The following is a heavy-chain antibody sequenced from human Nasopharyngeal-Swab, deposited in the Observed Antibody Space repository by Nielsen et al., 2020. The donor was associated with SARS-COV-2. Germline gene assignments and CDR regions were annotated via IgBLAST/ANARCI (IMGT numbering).Heavy chain of an antibody. CDR1: GGSISRRSYY. CDR2: NYNMGST. J-gene: IGHJ4*02. CDR3: ARLGGYSGYDERAFDF. V-gene: IGHV4-39*01. Sequence: SETLSLTCTVSGGSISRRSYYWGRSRQPPGKGLEWIGSNYNMGSTSYNPAPKRRATITVDTSKNKFSLKLSSWTAADTAVYYRARLGGYSGYDERAFDFWGQGTLVTVSS. D-gene: IGHD5-12*01.